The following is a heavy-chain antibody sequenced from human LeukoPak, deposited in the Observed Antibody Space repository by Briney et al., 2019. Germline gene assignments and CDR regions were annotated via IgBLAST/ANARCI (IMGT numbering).Heavy chain of an antibody. D-gene: IGHD3-22*01. Sequence: SETLSLTCTVSGGSISSSSYYWGWIRQPPGKGLEWIGSIYYSGSTYYNPSLKSRVTISVDTSKNQFSLKLSSVTAADTAVYYCASLEYYYDSSGYYFRYWGQGTLVAVSS. CDR3: ASLEYYYDSSGYYFRY. V-gene: IGHV4-39*01. J-gene: IGHJ4*02. CDR2: IYYSGST. CDR1: GGSISSSSYY.